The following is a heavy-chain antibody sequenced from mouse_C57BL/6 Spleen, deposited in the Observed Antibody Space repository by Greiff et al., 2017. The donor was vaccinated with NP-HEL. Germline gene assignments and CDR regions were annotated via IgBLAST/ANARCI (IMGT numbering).Heavy chain of an antibody. J-gene: IGHJ3*01. CDR3: ARSDDDDWGFAY. CDR1: GYTFTSYW. D-gene: IGHD2-4*01. Sequence: QVQLQQPGAELVKPGASVKLSCKASGYTFTSYWMHWVKQRPGQGLEWIGMIHPDSGSTNYNEKFKSKATLTVDQSSSTAYRQLSSLTSEDSAVYYCARSDDDDWGFAYWGQGTLVTVSA. V-gene: IGHV1-64*01. CDR2: IHPDSGST.